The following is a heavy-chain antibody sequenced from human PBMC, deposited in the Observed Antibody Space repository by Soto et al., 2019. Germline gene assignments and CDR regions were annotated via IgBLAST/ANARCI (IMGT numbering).Heavy chain of an antibody. CDR1: GGSISSGCYS. CDR2: IYHSGST. CDR3: ARVLEAVAGNWFDP. V-gene: IGHV4-30-2*01. Sequence: SETLSLTCAVSGGSISSGCYSWSWIRQPPGKGLEWIGYIYHSGSTYYNPSLKSRVTISVDRSKNQFSLKLSSVTAADTAVYYCARVLEAVAGNWFDPWGQGTLVTVSS. J-gene: IGHJ5*02. D-gene: IGHD6-19*01.